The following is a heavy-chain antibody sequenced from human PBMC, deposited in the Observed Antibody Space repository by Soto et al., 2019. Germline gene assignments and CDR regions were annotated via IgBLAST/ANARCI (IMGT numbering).Heavy chain of an antibody. CDR2: INSDGSST. CDR3: ARGGSYTYDSGGYLPFDC. D-gene: IGHD3-22*01. CDR1: GFTFSSYW. Sequence: GGSLRLSCAASGFTFSSYWMHWVRQAPGKGLVWVSRINSDGSSTSYADSVKGRFTISRDNAKNTLYLQMNSLRAEDTAVYYCARGGSYTYDSGGYLPFDCWGQGTLVTVSS. J-gene: IGHJ4*02. V-gene: IGHV3-74*01.